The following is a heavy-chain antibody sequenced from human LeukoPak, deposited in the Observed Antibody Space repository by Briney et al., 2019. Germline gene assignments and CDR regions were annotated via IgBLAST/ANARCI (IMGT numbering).Heavy chain of an antibody. D-gene: IGHD1-26*01. J-gene: IGHJ3*02. V-gene: IGHV3-9*01. CDR3: AKVDVSGRSSGDI. CDR1: GFTFDDYA. Sequence: GGSLRLSCAASGFTFDDYAMHWVRHAPGRGLGWVSGISWNSGSIGYADSVKGRFTISRDNAKNSLYLQMNRLRAEDTALYYCAKVDVSGRSSGDIWGQGTMVTVSS. CDR2: ISWNSGSI.